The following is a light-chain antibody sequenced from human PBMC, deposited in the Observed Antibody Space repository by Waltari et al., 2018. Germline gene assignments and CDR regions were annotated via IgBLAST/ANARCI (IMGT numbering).Light chain of an antibody. CDR2: GAS. Sequence: QSALTQTASVSGSPGQSITISCTGTSSNVGRYNLVSWYQQFPGKAPKLILYGASERPSGVSNRVSGSKSGNTASLTISGLQTEDEADYYCCSYAGSSVWVFGGGTKVTVL. V-gene: IGLV2-23*01. CDR1: SSNVGRYNL. CDR3: CSYAGSSVWV. J-gene: IGLJ3*02.